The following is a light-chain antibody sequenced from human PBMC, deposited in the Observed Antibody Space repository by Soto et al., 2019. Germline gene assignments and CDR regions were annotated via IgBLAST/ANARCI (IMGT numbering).Light chain of an antibody. Sequence: ENVLTQSPGTLSLSPGESATLSCRASQSIWSSYLAWYQQKPGQAPRHLIHSASSRATGIPDRFSGSGSGTVYTLTISRLEPEDFAVYYCQQYSSRPRTFGQGTKVEIK. CDR2: SAS. CDR3: QQYSSRPRT. J-gene: IGKJ2*01. CDR1: QSIWSSY. V-gene: IGKV3-20*01.